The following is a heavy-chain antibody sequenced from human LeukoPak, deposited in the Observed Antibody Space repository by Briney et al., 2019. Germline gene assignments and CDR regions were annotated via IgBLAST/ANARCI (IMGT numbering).Heavy chain of an antibody. CDR1: GFTFGIFS. V-gene: IGHV3-23*01. J-gene: IGHJ4*02. CDR2: VNPSGDNT. CDR3: AKDRAGTPWAD. D-gene: IGHD1-1*01. Sequence: PGGSLRLSCAASGFTFGIFSMTWVRQAPGKRLEGLSTVNPSGDNTYYANSVKGRFTISRDNSRDTIFLQMDSLRAGDTAIYYCAKDRAGTPWADWGQGTLVTVSS.